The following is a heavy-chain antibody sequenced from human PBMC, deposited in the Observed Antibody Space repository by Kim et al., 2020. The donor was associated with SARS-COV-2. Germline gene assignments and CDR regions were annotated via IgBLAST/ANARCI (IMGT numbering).Heavy chain of an antibody. Sequence: GESLKISCKGSGYSFTSYWIGWVRQMPGKGLEWMGIIYPGDSDTRYSPSFQGQVTISADKSISTAYLQWSSLKASDTAMYYCARHVMGDIAVAGTFWFDPWGQGTLVTVSS. CDR2: IYPGDSDT. CDR3: ARHVMGDIAVAGTFWFDP. CDR1: GYSFTSYW. J-gene: IGHJ5*02. D-gene: IGHD6-19*01. V-gene: IGHV5-51*01.